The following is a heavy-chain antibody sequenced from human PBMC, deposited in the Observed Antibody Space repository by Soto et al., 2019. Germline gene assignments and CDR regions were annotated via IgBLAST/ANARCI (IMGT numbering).Heavy chain of an antibody. J-gene: IGHJ4*02. Sequence: ASVKVSCKASGYTFTSYYISWVRQAPGQGLEWMGWISGYNGNTNYAQKLQGRVTITRDTSASTAYMELRSLRSEDTAVYYCANALGLYYFDYWGQGTLVTVSS. CDR3: ANALGLYYFDY. V-gene: IGHV1-18*01. CDR1: GYTFTSYY. D-gene: IGHD3-16*01. CDR2: ISGYNGNT.